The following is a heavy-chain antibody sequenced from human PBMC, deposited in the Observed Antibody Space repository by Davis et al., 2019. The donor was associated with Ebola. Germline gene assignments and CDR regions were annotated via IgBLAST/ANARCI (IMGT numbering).Heavy chain of an antibody. CDR1: GDSVSNNRAA. Sequence: HSQTLSLTCAVSGDSVSNNRAAWNWIRQSPSRGLEWLGRTYYAYAWYYDYGTSLTSRITIIPETSKNEVSLHLNSVIPEDTAVYYCAREEENVFGYWGQGTLVTVSS. CDR3: AREEENVFGY. V-gene: IGHV6-1*01. J-gene: IGHJ4*02. CDR2: TYYAYAWYY.